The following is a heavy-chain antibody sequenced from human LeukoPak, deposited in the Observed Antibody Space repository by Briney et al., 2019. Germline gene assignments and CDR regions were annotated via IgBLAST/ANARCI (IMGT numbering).Heavy chain of an antibody. J-gene: IGHJ4*02. D-gene: IGHD3-10*01. CDR2: NNPNSGGT. CDR3: ARFGRVNYYGSGSPSD. V-gene: IGHV1-2*02. CDR1: GYTFTSYG. Sequence: ASLKVSCKASGYTFTSYGISWVRQAPGQGREWMGWNNPNSGGTNYAQKYQGSVTMIRDTSIRTAYMEMSRLRSDETAVYYGARFGRVNYYGSGSPSDWGQGTLVTVSS.